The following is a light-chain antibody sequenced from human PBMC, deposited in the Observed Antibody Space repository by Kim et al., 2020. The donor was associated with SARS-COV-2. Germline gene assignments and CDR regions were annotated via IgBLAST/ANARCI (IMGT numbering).Light chain of an antibody. J-gene: IGLJ1*01. CDR1: ALPKQY. CDR2: KDS. CDR3: QSADSSGTYYG. Sequence: AGQTARITCSGDALPKQYAYWYQQKPGQAPVLVIYKDSERPSGIPERFSGSSSGTTVTLTISGVQAEDEADYYCQSADSSGTYYGFGTGTKVTVL. V-gene: IGLV3-25*03.